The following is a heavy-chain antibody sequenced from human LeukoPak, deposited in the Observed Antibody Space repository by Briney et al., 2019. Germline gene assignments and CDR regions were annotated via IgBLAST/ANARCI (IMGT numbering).Heavy chain of an antibody. V-gene: IGHV3-74*01. D-gene: IGHD2-2*01. CDR1: GFTFSSYR. Sequence: GGSLRLSCAASGFTFSSYRMHWVRQAPGKGLVWVSRINSDGSSTSYADSVKGRFTISRDNAKNTLYLQMNSLRAEDTAVYYCARGYCSSTSCYYYYYGMDVWGQGTTVTVSS. J-gene: IGHJ6*02. CDR3: ARGYCSSTSCYYYYYGMDV. CDR2: INSDGSST.